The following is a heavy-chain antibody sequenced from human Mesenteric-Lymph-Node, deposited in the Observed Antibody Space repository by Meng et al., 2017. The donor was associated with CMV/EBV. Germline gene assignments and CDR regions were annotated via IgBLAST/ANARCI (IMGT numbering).Heavy chain of an antibody. CDR1: GFTFTTYG. CDR3: AKAPSRYSAFVFLDY. V-gene: IGHV3-30*02. J-gene: IGHJ4*02. CDR2: VSYDGRTQ. Sequence: GESLKISCATSGFTFTTYGMHWVRQAPGKGLEWVAFVSYDGRTQHYADSMRGRFTISRDNSQTTVYLQMNSLRPEDTATYYCAKAPSRYSAFVFLDYWGQGTLVTVSS. D-gene: IGHD2-21*01.